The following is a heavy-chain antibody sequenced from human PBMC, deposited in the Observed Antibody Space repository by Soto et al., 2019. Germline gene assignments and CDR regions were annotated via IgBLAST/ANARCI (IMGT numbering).Heavy chain of an antibody. CDR3: ARDWGNCTGGSCYSDYYYYYGMDV. V-gene: IGHV1-18*01. D-gene: IGHD2-15*01. Sequence: QVQLVQSGAEVKKPGASVKVSCKASGYTFPNYGIRWVREAPGQGLEWMGWISACNGNTNYAQKLQGRVTMTTDTSTYTAYMELRSLRSDDTAVYYCARDWGNCTGGSCYSDYYYYYGMDVWGQGTTVTVSS. J-gene: IGHJ6*02. CDR2: ISACNGNT. CDR1: GYTFPNYG.